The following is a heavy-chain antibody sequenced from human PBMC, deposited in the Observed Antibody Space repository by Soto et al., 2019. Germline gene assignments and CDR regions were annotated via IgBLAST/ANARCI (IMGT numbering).Heavy chain of an antibody. V-gene: IGHV1-8*01. Sequence: GASVKVSCKASGYTFTSYDINWVRQATGQGLEWMGWMNPNSGNTGYAQKFQGRVTMTRNTSISTAYMELSSLRSEDTAVYYCARDIVYSSGWEGDYWGQGTLVTVSS. CDR2: MNPNSGNT. CDR1: GYTFTSYD. CDR3: ARDIVYSSGWEGDY. J-gene: IGHJ4*02. D-gene: IGHD6-19*01.